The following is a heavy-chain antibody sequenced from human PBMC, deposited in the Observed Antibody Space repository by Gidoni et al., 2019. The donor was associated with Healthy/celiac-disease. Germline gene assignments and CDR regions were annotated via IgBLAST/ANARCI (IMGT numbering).Heavy chain of an antibody. CDR1: GFTLSSYS. J-gene: IGHJ6*02. V-gene: IGHV3-21*01. D-gene: IGHD1-20*01. CDR2: ISSSSSYI. CDR3: ARGQTRITGTGYGMDV. Sequence: EVQLVESGGGLVKPGGSLTLSCAASGFTLSSYSMNWVRQAPGQGLEWVSSISSSSSYIYYADSVKGRFTISRDNAKNSLYLQMNSLRAEDTAVYYCARGQTRITGTGYGMDVWGQGTTVTVSS.